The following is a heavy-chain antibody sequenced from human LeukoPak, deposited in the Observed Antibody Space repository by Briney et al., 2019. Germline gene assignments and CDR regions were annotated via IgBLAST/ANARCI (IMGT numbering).Heavy chain of an antibody. J-gene: IGHJ4*02. V-gene: IGHV1-18*01. Sequence: ASVKVSCKASGYDFITYAFSWVRQAPGQGLEWMAWINPYHGRTIYSQKFKARVTLTTDTSTNTAHMELTSVTSDDTAVYFCARDRIAAGVLDFWGQGTLVTVSS. D-gene: IGHD6-13*01. CDR3: ARDRIAAGVLDF. CDR1: GYDFITYA. CDR2: INPYHGRT.